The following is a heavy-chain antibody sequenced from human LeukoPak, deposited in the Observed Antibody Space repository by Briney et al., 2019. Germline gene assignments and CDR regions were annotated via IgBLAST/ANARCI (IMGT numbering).Heavy chain of an antibody. CDR2: INDDGSAT. V-gene: IGHV3-74*01. CDR3: AREILAPGKTHDY. CDR1: GFTFSNYW. Sequence: GGSLRLSCAASGFTFSNYWMHWVRQVPGKVLVWVSRINDDGSATFYADSVKGRFTISRDNAKNTLFLQINSLRAEDTAVYYCAREILAPGKTHDYWGQGTLVTVSS. J-gene: IGHJ4*02.